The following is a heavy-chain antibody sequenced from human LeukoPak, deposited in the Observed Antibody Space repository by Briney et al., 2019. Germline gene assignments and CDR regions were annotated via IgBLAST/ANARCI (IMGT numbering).Heavy chain of an antibody. Sequence: SETLSLTCTVSGGSISSGDYYWSWIRQPPGKGLEWIGYIYYSGTTYYNPSLKSRVTISIDTSKNQFSLNLTSVTAADTAVYYCARGGLGGITAYSNYLFDYWGQGTLVTVSS. J-gene: IGHJ4*02. V-gene: IGHV4-30-4*01. CDR3: ARGGLGGITAYSNYLFDY. D-gene: IGHD4-11*01. CDR1: GGSISSGDYY. CDR2: IYYSGTT.